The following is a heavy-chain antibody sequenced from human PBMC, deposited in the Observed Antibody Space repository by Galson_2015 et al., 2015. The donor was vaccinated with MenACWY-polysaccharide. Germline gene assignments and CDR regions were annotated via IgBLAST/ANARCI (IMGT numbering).Heavy chain of an antibody. CDR1: GSTFSSYW. V-gene: IGHV3-74*01. CDR3: ARGYSAYD. Sequence: SLRLSCAASGSTFSSYWMNWVRQAPGKGLVWVSRIRSGGTSTNYADSVKGRFTISRDNAKNTLYLQMNSLRAEDTALYYCARGYSAYDWRQGTLVTVSA. D-gene: IGHD5-12*01. CDR2: IRSGGTST. J-gene: IGHJ4*02.